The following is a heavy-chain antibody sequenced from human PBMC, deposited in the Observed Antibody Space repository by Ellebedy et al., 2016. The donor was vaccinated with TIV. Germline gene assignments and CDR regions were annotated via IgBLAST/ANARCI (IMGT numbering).Heavy chain of an antibody. CDR3: ARHPIAARLGLDY. J-gene: IGHJ4*02. V-gene: IGHV4-34*01. D-gene: IGHD6-13*01. Sequence: SETLSLTCAVYGGSFSGYYWSWIRQPPGKGLEWIGEINHSGSTNYNPSLKSRVTISVDTSKNQFSLKLSSVTAADTAVYYCARHPIAARLGLDYWGQGTLVTVSS. CDR2: INHSGST. CDR1: GGSFSGYY.